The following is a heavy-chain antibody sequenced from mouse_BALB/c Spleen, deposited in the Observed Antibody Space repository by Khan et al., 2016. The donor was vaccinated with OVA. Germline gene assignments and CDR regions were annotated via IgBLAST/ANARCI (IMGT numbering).Heavy chain of an antibody. CDR3: ARGNYSGYFFDY. CDR2: IRCSGDT. Sequence: QLKESGPELVKPSPSLYITCTVSGYSFTSCYVHKVNQQSPGDKQWSGDNIRCSGDTNYNRNFKSRTYFTGDTSTNKFYLQLNCVTTEDTATYYCARGNYSGYFFDYWGQGTTLTVSS. J-gene: IGHJ2*01. D-gene: IGHD2-1*01. V-gene: IGHV3-2*02. CDR1: GYSFTSCYV.